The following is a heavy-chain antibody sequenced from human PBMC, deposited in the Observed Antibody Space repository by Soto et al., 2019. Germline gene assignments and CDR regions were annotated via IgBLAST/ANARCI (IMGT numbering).Heavy chain of an antibody. CDR3: ARAYSSSYYNWFDP. D-gene: IGHD6-13*01. Sequence: GGSLRLSCAASGFTFSSYSMNWVRQAPGKGLEWVSYISSSSSTIYYADSVKGRFTISRDNAKNSLYLQMNSLRDEDTAVYYCARAYSSSYYNWFDPWGQGTLVTVSS. V-gene: IGHV3-48*02. CDR2: ISSSSSTI. J-gene: IGHJ5*02. CDR1: GFTFSSYS.